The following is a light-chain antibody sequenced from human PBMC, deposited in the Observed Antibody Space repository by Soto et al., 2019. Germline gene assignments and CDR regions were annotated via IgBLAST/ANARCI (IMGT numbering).Light chain of an antibody. Sequence: DIQMTHSPSSLSASVGDRVTITCRASQGISNDLGWYQQKPGKAPNRLIYAASILQSGVPSRFSGSGSGKELTLTISSLQPEDFATYHFLQHNSFHLTFGGWTKVDIX. J-gene: IGKJ4*01. CDR1: QGISND. V-gene: IGKV1-17*01. CDR3: LQHNSFHLT. CDR2: AAS.